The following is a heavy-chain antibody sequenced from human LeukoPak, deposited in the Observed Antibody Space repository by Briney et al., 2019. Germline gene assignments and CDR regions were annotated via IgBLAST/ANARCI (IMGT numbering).Heavy chain of an antibody. CDR3: AKHGSQALWFGELLPFDY. CDR2: IYYSGGT. Sequence: PSETLSLTCTVSGGSVSSYYWSWIRQPPGKGLEWIGYIYYSGGTNYNPSLKSRVTISVDTSKNQFSLKLSSVTAADTAVYYCAKHGSQALWFGELLPFDYWGQGTLVTVSS. V-gene: IGHV4-59*08. J-gene: IGHJ4*02. D-gene: IGHD3-10*01. CDR1: GGSVSSYY.